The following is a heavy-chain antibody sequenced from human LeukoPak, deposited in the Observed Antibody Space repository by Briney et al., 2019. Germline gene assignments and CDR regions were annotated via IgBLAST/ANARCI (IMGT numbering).Heavy chain of an antibody. J-gene: IGHJ3*02. CDR1: GGSISSGGYY. D-gene: IGHD4-17*01. CDR2: IYYSGST. Sequence: PSQTLSLTCTVSGGSISSGGYYWSWIRQPPGKGLEWIGYIYYSGSTYYNPSLKSRVTISVDTSKNQFSLKLSSVTAADTAVYYCARKAYRDYQPEDAFEISGEGTMVTVSS. V-gene: IGHV4-30-4*01. CDR3: ARKAYRDYQPEDAFEI.